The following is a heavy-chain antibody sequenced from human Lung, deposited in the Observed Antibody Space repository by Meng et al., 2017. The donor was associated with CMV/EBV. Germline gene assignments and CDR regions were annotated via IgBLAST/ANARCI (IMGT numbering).Heavy chain of an antibody. D-gene: IGHD5-24*01. V-gene: IGHV4-31*03. J-gene: IGHJ4*02. CDR2: IYYTGST. CDR1: GRYIGGGGYY. CDR3: AREAGRDGYATPKFDY. Sequence: EAGPGLVQPSQTLSLTCTVSGRYIGGGGYYWSWLRQHPGKGLEWIGYIYYTGSTFYNPSLKSRVTISVDTSKNPFSLKLIPATAADTAVYYCAREAGRDGYATPKFDYWGQGTLVTVSS.